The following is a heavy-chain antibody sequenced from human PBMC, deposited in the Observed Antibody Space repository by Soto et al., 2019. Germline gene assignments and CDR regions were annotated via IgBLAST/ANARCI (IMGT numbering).Heavy chain of an antibody. D-gene: IGHD6-6*01. V-gene: IGHV4-59*01. CDR1: GGSISSYY. CDR2: IYYSGST. CDR3: ARDDGAARFDY. Sequence: SETLSLTCTVSGGSISSYYWSWIRQPPGKGLEWIGYIYYSGSTNYNPSLKGRVTISVDTSKNQFSLKLSSVTAADTAVYYCARDDGAARFDYWGQGTLVTVSS. J-gene: IGHJ4*02.